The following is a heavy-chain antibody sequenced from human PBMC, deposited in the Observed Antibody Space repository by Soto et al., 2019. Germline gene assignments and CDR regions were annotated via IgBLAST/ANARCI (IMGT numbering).Heavy chain of an antibody. Sequence: GGSLRLSCAASGFTFSSYGMHWVRQAPGKGLEWVAVISYDGSNKYYADSVKGRFTISRDNSKNTLYLQMNSLRAEDTAVYYCAKDRVLERRDYYYGMDVWGQGTTVTVSS. D-gene: IGHD1-1*01. J-gene: IGHJ6*02. CDR2: ISYDGSNK. V-gene: IGHV3-30*18. CDR1: GFTFSSYG. CDR3: AKDRVLERRDYYYGMDV.